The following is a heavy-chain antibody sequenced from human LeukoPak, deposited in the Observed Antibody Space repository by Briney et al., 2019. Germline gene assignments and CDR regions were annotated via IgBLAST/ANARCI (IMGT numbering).Heavy chain of an antibody. CDR3: ARAYCSGGSCYRFDP. J-gene: IGHJ5*02. CDR1: GGTFSSYA. V-gene: IGHV1-69*01. CDR2: IIPIFGTA. D-gene: IGHD2-15*01. Sequence: SVKVSCKASGGTFSSYAISWVRQAPGQGLEWMGGIIPIFGTANYAQKFQGRVTITADESTSTAYMELSSLRSEDTAVYYCARAYCSGGSCYRFDPWGQGTLVTVSS.